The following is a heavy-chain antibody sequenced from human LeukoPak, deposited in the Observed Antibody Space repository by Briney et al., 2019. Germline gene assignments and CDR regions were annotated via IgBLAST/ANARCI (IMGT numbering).Heavy chain of an antibody. CDR3: ARTVPGYPDDYFDY. D-gene: IGHD6-19*01. J-gene: IGHJ4*02. Sequence: GGSLRLSCATSGFTFSRHWMSWVRQTPGKGLERVAHMNQDGSAIYYVDSVKGRFTISRDNAKNSLCLQMTGLTVADTAVYYCARTVPGYPDDYFDYWGQGTLVTVSS. CDR2: MNQDGSAI. V-gene: IGHV3-7*01. CDR1: GFTFSRHW.